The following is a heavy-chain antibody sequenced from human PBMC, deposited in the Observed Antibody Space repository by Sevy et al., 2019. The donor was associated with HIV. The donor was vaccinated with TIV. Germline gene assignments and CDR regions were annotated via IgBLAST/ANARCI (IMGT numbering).Heavy chain of an antibody. D-gene: IGHD4-17*01. V-gene: IGHV3-48*03. Sequence: GGSLRLSCAASGFTFSSYEMNWVRQAPGKGLEWVSYISNSGNTISYSDSVRGRCTISRDNARNSLYLQMNSLRADDTAVYYCARDLPPSATTVAHFDCWGQGTLVTVSS. CDR3: ARDLPPSATTVAHFDC. J-gene: IGHJ4*02. CDR1: GFTFSSYE. CDR2: ISNSGNTI.